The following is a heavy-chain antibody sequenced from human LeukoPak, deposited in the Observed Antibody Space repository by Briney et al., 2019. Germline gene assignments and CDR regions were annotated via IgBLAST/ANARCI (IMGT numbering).Heavy chain of an antibody. CDR3: ARVGTYGSGSYLSWLDY. J-gene: IGHJ4*02. Sequence: PSETLSLTCTVSGGSIGNYYWSWIRQPPGKGLEWIGFIYDSGSTDYNPSLRGRVTISVDTSKNQFSLRLTSVTAADTAVYYCARVGTYGSGSYLSWLDYWGQGTLVTVSS. CDR1: GGSIGNYY. D-gene: IGHD3-10*01. CDR2: IYDSGST. V-gene: IGHV4-59*01.